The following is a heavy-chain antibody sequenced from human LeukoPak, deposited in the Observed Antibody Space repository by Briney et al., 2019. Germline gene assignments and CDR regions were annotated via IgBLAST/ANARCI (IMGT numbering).Heavy chain of an antibody. CDR3: ARGTSSSIAARP. V-gene: IGHV3-53*01. J-gene: IGHJ5*02. Sequence: GGSLRLSCAASGFTFSTYTMSWVRQAPGKGLEWVSVVYSGGSTYYADSVKGRFTISRDNSKNTLYLQMNSLRAEDTAVYYCARGTSSSIAARPWGQGTLVTVSS. D-gene: IGHD6-6*01. CDR1: GFTFSTYT. CDR2: VYSGGST.